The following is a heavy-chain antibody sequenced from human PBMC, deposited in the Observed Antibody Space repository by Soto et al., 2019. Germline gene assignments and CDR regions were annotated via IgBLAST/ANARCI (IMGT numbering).Heavy chain of an antibody. CDR2: IYPGDSDT. Sequence: GESLKISCKGSGYSFTSYWIGWLRQMPGKGLEWMGIIYPGDSDTRYSPSFQGQVTISADKSISTAYLQWSSLKASDTAMYYCARLPYCGGDCYSYYYYGMEVWGQGTTVTVSS. CDR3: ARLPYCGGDCYSYYYYGMEV. CDR1: GYSFTSYW. V-gene: IGHV5-51*01. J-gene: IGHJ6*02. D-gene: IGHD2-21*02.